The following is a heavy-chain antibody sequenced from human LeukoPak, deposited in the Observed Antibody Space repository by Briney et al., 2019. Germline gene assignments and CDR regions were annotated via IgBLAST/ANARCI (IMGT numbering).Heavy chain of an antibody. J-gene: IGHJ4*02. CDR1: GFTFNRYW. CDR2: IKQDGSEK. D-gene: IGHD3-10*01. V-gene: IGHV3-7*01. CDR3: ARYYYYGSGRFDY. Sequence: GGSLRLSCAASGFTFNRYWMSWVRQAPGKGLEWVANIKQDGSEKYYVDSVKGRFTISRDNAKNSLYLQMNSLRAEDTAVYYCARYYYYGSGRFDYWGQGTLVTVSS.